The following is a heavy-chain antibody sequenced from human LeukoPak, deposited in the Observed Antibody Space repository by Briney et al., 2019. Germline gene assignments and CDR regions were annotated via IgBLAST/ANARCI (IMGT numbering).Heavy chain of an antibody. CDR3: ARQEARNYYYEGLDY. Sequence: GGSLRLSCAASGFTFNNYAMSWVRQAPGKGLEWVSSISGSGSGGSTYYADSVKGRFTIDRDNSKNTVYLHMNSLRPDDTAIYFCARQEARNYYYEGLDYWGQGNLVTVSS. V-gene: IGHV3-23*01. J-gene: IGHJ4*02. CDR1: GFTFNNYA. CDR2: ISGSGSGGST. D-gene: IGHD3-22*01.